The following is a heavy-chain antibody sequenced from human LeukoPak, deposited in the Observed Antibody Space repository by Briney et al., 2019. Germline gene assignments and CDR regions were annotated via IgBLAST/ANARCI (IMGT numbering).Heavy chain of an antibody. CDR2: ISAYNGNT. CDR1: GYTFTSYG. Sequence: PGASVKVSCKASGYTFTSYGISWVRQAPGQGLEWMGWISAYNGNTNYAQKLQGRVTMTTDTSTSTAYMELRSLRSDDTAVYYCARDLSIAVAGTQSAFDQDYYYYYYMDVWGKGTTVTVSS. V-gene: IGHV1-18*01. J-gene: IGHJ6*03. D-gene: IGHD6-19*01. CDR3: ARDLSIAVAGTQSAFDQDYYYYYYMDV.